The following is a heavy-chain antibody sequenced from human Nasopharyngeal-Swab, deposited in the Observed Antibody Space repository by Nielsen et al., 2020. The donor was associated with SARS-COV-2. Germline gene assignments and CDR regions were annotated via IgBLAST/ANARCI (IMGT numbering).Heavy chain of an antibody. D-gene: IGHD3-10*01. CDR3: ARDRRNPRGSGSHRSLYNWFDP. V-gene: IGHV3-30-3*01. J-gene: IGHJ5*02. CDR2: ISYDGSNK. CDR1: GVTFSSYA. Sequence: GESLKISCAASGVTFSSYAMHWVRQAPGKGLEWVAVISYDGSNKYYADSVKGRFTISRDNSKNTLYLQMNSLRAEDTAVYYCARDRRNPRGSGSHRSLYNWFDPWGQGTLVTVSS.